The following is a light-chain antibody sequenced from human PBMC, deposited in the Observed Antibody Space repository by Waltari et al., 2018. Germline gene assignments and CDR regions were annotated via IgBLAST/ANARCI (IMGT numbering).Light chain of an antibody. CDR2: GAS. J-gene: IGKJ4*01. CDR1: QSVSSN. Sequence: DIVMTQSSATLSVSPGERATLSCRASQSVSSNLAWYQQKPVLAPRLLIDGASTRATGIPARFSGSGSATEFTLTISSLQSEDFAVYYCQQYKNWPPLTFDGGTKVEIK. V-gene: IGKV3D-15*01. CDR3: QQYKNWPPLT.